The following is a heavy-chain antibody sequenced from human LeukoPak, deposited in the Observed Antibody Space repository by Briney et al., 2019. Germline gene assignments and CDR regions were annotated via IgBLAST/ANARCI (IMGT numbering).Heavy chain of an antibody. Sequence: PSETLSLTCAVSGYSITSSSWWGWIRQPPGKGLEWIGYIYHSGTTYYNPSLQSRVTMSVDTSKNQFSLKLSSVTAADTAVYYCAREAAMVTLLDYWGQGTLVTVSS. V-gene: IGHV4-28*03. CDR2: IYHSGTT. CDR1: GYSITSSSW. J-gene: IGHJ4*02. CDR3: AREAAMVTLLDY. D-gene: IGHD5-18*01.